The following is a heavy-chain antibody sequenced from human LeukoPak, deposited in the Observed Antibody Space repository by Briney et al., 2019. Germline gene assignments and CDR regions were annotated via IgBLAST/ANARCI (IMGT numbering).Heavy chain of an antibody. Sequence: GASVTVSCTASGYTFTSYDINWVRQATGQGLEWMGWMNPNSGNTGYAQKFQGRVTMTRNTSISTAYMELSSLRSEDTAVYYCAAVEIATINYWGQGTLVTVSS. CDR3: AAVEIATINY. V-gene: IGHV1-8*01. J-gene: IGHJ4*02. D-gene: IGHD5-24*01. CDR2: MNPNSGNT. CDR1: GYTFTSYD.